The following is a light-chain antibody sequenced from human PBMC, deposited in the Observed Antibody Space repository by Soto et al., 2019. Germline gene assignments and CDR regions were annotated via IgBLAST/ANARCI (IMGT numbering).Light chain of an antibody. V-gene: IGKV3-20*01. J-gene: IGKJ2*02. Sequence: EIVLTQSPGTLSLSPGERATLSCRASQSGSSSTYLAWYQQKPGQAPRPLIYGESSRATGITHRFSGNGCVTGFILSISRLEPEDFAMYYGHQYCSSPSCTFGQWTMMEIK. CDR1: QSGSSSTY. CDR2: GES. CDR3: HQYCSSPSCT.